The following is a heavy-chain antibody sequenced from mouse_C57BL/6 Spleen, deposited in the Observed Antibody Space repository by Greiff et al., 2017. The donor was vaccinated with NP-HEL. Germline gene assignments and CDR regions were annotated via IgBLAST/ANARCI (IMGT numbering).Heavy chain of an antibody. D-gene: IGHD1-1*01. CDR3: ASDGSSYFDY. J-gene: IGHJ2*01. CDR2: IYPGDGDT. CDR1: GYAFSSYW. V-gene: IGHV1-80*01. Sequence: VKLQESGAELVKPGASVKISCKASGYAFSSYWMNWVKQRPGKGLEWIGQIYPGDGDTNYNGKFKGKATLTADKSSSTAYMQLSSLTSEDSAVYFCASDGSSYFDYWGQGTTLTVSS.